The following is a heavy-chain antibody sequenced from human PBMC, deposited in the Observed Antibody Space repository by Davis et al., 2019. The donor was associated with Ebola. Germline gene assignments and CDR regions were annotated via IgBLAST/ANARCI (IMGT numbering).Heavy chain of an antibody. J-gene: IGHJ5*02. CDR1: GASITSSY. D-gene: IGHD6-13*01. Sequence: SETLSLTCTVSGASITSSYWTWIRQPPGKGLEWIGYIYYNAVTIYNPSLKSRVTISVDMSKNQFSLNLISVPAADTAVYYCARHGRAAGMSWFDPWGQGALVTVSS. CDR3: ARHGRAAGMSWFDP. CDR2: IYYNAVT. V-gene: IGHV4-59*08.